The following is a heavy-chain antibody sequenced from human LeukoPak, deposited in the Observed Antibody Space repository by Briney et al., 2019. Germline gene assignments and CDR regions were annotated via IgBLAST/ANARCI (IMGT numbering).Heavy chain of an antibody. CDR2: IYTSGGT. Sequence: LETLSLTCTVSGGSISSSYWTWIRQPPGKGLEWIGYIYTSGGTNYNPSLKSRVTISVDTSKSQFSLNLSSVTAADTAVYFCARRRSGGRDFDYWGQGTLVTVSS. CDR3: ARRRSGGRDFDY. J-gene: IGHJ4*02. CDR1: GGSISSSY. D-gene: IGHD2-15*01. V-gene: IGHV4-4*09.